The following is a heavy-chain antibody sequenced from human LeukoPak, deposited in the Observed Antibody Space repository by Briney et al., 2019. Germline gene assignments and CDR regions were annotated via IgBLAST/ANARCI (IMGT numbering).Heavy chain of an antibody. J-gene: IGHJ4*02. D-gene: IGHD6-6*01. Sequence: PGGSLRLSCTASGFTFSSPAMTWVRQAPGKGLEYVSSITGSGDSSYYADSVKGRFTISRDNSKNTLYLQMNSLRAEDTAVYYCVRGRVFVDYWGQGTLVTVSS. V-gene: IGHV3-23*01. CDR2: ITGSGDSS. CDR3: VRGRVFVDY. CDR1: GFTFSSPA.